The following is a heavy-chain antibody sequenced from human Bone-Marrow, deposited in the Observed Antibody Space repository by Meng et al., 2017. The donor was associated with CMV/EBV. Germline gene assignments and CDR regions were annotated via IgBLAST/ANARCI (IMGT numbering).Heavy chain of an antibody. D-gene: IGHD3-16*01. Sequence: GESLKISCASSGFTFRSYWMHWVRQAPGKGLVWVSRSNSDGSSTSYADSVKDRFTISRDNAKNALYLQMNSLRAEDTAVYYCARGGHLAHYWGQGTLVTVSS. CDR3: ARGGHLAHY. J-gene: IGHJ4*02. CDR2: SNSDGSST. CDR1: GFTFRSYW. V-gene: IGHV3-74*01.